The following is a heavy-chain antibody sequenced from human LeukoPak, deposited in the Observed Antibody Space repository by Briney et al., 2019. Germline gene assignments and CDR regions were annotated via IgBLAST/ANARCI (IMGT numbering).Heavy chain of an antibody. CDR3: ARESRGIAAAGTSLAVGWYFDY. CDR1: GYTFTSYY. D-gene: IGHD6-13*01. V-gene: IGHV1-46*01. J-gene: IGHJ4*02. CDR2: INPSGGST. Sequence: ASVKVSCKASGYTFTSYYMHWVRQAPGRGLEWMGIINPSGGSTSYAQKFQGRVTMTRDTSTSTVYMELSSLRSEDTAVYYCARESRGIAAAGTSLAVGWYFDYWGQGTLVTVSS.